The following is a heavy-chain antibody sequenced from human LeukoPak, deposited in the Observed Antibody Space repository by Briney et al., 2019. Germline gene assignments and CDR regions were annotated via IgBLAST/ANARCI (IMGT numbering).Heavy chain of an antibody. J-gene: IGHJ6*03. V-gene: IGHV3-53*01. CDR2: IYSGGST. CDR1: GFTVSSNY. CDR3: ARAGVYYGSGSYYNPGLPHLSYYYYYYMDV. D-gene: IGHD3-10*01. Sequence: GGSLRLSCAASGFTVSSNYMSWVRQAPGKGLEWVSVIYSGGSTYYADSVKGRFTISRDNAKNSLYLQMNSLRAEDTAVYYCARAGVYYGSGSYYNPGLPHLSYYYYYYMDVWGKGTTVTVSS.